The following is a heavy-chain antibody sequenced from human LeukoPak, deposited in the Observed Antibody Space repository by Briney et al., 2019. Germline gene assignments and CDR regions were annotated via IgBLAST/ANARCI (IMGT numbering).Heavy chain of an antibody. J-gene: IGHJ4*02. CDR3: AREGSDIVLMVYAMYYFDY. CDR1: GFTFSSYW. D-gene: IGHD2-8*01. CDR2: IKQDGSEK. V-gene: IGHV3-7*05. Sequence: GGSLRLSCAASGFTFSSYWMSWVRQAPGKGLEWVANIKQDGSEKYYVDSVKGRFTISRDNAKNSLYLQMNSLRAEDTAVYYCAREGSDIVLMVYAMYYFDYWGQGTLVTVSS.